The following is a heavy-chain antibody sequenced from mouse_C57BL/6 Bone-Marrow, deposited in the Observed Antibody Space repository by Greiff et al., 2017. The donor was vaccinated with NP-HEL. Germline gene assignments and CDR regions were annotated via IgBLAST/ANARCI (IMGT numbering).Heavy chain of an antibody. V-gene: IGHV5-4*01. J-gene: IGHJ2*01. CDR3: ARDRKGIPYYFDY. Sequence: EVQLMESGGGLVKPGGSLKLSCAASGFTFSSYAMSWVRQTPEKRLEWVATISDGGSYTYYPDNVKGRFTISRDNAKNNLYLQMSHLKSEDTAMYYCARDRKGIPYYFDYWGQGTTLTVSS. CDR2: ISDGGSYT. CDR1: GFTFSSYA.